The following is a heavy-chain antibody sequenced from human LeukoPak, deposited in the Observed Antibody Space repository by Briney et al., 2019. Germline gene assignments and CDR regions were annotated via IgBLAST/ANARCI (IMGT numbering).Heavy chain of an antibody. CDR2: ISYDGSNK. J-gene: IGHJ4*02. CDR1: GFTFSSYA. CDR3: ARESSWYYYKNFDY. D-gene: IGHD6-13*01. Sequence: QPGGSLRLSCAASGFTFSSYAMHWVRQAPGMGLEWVAVISYDGSNKYYADSVKGRFTISRDNSKNTLYLQMNSLRAEDTAVYYCARESSWYYYKNFDYWGQGTLVTVSS. V-gene: IGHV3-30-3*01.